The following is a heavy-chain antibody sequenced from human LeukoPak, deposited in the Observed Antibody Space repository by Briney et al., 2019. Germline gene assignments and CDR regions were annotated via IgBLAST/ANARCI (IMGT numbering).Heavy chain of an antibody. D-gene: IGHD3-22*01. CDR2: IYSGGST. J-gene: IGHJ5*02. Sequence: GGALRLSCAGSGFTVSSNYMSWVRQAPGKGLEGVSVIYSGGSTYYTDSVKGRWTISRDKCKNTQNLQMNSLRAEDTAVYYCARVIDSSGYYPWFDPWGQGTLVTVSS. CDR3: ARVIDSSGYYPWFDP. CDR1: GFTVSSNY. V-gene: IGHV3-66*01.